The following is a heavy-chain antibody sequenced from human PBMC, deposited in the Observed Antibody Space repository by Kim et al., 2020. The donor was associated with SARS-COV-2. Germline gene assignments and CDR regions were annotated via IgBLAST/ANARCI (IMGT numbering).Heavy chain of an antibody. CDR3: ARANGGGYCSSSSCYSRIYY. V-gene: IGHV3-33*01. D-gene: IGHD2-2*01. J-gene: IGHJ4*02. Sequence: GGSLRLSCAASGFTFTSHGMHWVRQAPGKGLEWVAVIWYDGSNIYYADSVKGRFTISRDNSKNTLYLQMNSLRAEDTAVYYCARANGGGYCSSSSCYSRIYYWGQGTLGTVSS. CDR1: GFTFTSHG. CDR2: IWYDGSNI.